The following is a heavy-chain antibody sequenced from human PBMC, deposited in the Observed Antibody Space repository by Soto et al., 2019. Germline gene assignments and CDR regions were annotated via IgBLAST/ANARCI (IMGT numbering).Heavy chain of an antibody. CDR2: IYSSGRV. CDR1: GHSISDYY. CDR3: ARARVDVLREVVKYNMDV. V-gene: IGHV4-34*11. J-gene: IGHJ6*03. Sequence: WETMSLTCDVSGHSISDYYWRWIRQSPGKGLEWLGYIYSSGRVNSYPSFQSRATISTDTSKNKLSLNLRSLSTADTPAFFCARARVDVLREVVKYNMDVWGPGALVTVSS. D-gene: IGHD3-10*01.